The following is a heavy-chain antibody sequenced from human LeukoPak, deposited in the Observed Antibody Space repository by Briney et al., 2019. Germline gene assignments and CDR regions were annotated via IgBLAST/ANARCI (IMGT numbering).Heavy chain of an antibody. J-gene: IGHJ5*02. D-gene: IGHD2-8*01. CDR2: IYYSGST. V-gene: IGHV4-59*08. CDR3: ARRYCTNGVCHNWFDP. CDR1: GGSISSYY. Sequence: PSETQSLTCTVSGGSISSYYWSWIRQPPGKGLEWIGYIYYSGSTNYNPSLKSRVTISVDTSKNQFSLKLSSVTAADTAVYYCARRYCTNGVCHNWFDPWGQGTLVTVSS.